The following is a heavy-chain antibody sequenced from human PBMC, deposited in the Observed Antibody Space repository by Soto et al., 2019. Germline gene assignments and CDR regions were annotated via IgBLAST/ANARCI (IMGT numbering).Heavy chain of an antibody. D-gene: IGHD5-12*01. CDR1: GFTVSSNY. Sequence: PGGSLRFSCGASGFTVSSNYMSWVRQAPGKGLEWVSVIYSGGSTYYADSVKGRFTISRDNSKNTLYLQMNSLRAEDTAVYYCARSFRGYVRWFDPWGQGTLVTVSS. CDR2: IYSGGST. V-gene: IGHV3-66*01. J-gene: IGHJ5*02. CDR3: ARSFRGYVRWFDP.